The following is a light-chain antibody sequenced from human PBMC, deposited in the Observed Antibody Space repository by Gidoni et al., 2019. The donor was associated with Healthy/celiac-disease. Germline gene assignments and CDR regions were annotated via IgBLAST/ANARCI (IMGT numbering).Light chain of an antibody. CDR1: TGAVTSGHY. CDR2: DTS. J-gene: IGLJ1*01. Sequence: QAVVTQEPSLTVSPGGTVTLTCPSSTGAVTSGHYPYWFQQKPGQAPRTLIYDTSNKHSWTPARFSGSFLGGKAALTLSGAQPEDEAEYYCLLSYSGAALVFGTGTKVTVL. V-gene: IGLV7-46*01. CDR3: LLSYSGAALV.